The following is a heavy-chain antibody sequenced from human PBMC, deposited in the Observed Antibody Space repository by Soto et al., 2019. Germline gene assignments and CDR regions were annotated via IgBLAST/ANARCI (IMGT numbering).Heavy chain of an antibody. J-gene: IGHJ4*02. CDR1: GGSIRSYY. V-gene: IGHV4-59*01. D-gene: IGHD1-26*01. Sequence: SETLSLTGTVSGGSIRSYYWSWILQPPGKGLEWIGYIYYSGSTNYNASLKSRVTISVDTSKNQFSLKLSSVTAADTAVYYCARDGQGAGFDYWGQGTLVTVSS. CDR2: IYYSGST. CDR3: ARDGQGAGFDY.